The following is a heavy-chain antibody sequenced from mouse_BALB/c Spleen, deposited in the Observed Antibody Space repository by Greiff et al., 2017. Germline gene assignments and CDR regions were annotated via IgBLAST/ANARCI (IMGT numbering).Heavy chain of an antibody. D-gene: IGHD1-2*01. J-gene: IGHJ1*01. CDR3: VRDTPITTAPYWYFDV. V-gene: IGHV2-9-2*01. CDR2: IWTGGGT. CDR1: GFSLTSYD. Sequence: VKVVESGPGLVAPSQSLSITCTVSGFSLTSYDISWIRQPPGKGLEWLGVIWTGGGTNYNSAFMSRLSISKDNSKSQVFLKMNSLQTDDTAIYYCVRDTPITTAPYWYFDVWGAGTTVTVSS.